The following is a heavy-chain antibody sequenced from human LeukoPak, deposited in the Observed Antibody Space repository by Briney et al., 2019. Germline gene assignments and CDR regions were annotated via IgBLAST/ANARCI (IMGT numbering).Heavy chain of an antibody. D-gene: IGHD5-18*01. CDR2: IYYSGST. Sequence: PSETLSLTCTVSGGSISSSSYYWGWLRQPPGKGLEWIGSIYYSGSTYYNPSLKSRVTISVDTSKNQFSLKLSSVTAADTAVYYCARGAAMVTSNFDYWGQGTLVTVSS. V-gene: IGHV4-39*01. CDR1: GGSISSSSYY. J-gene: IGHJ4*02. CDR3: ARGAAMVTSNFDY.